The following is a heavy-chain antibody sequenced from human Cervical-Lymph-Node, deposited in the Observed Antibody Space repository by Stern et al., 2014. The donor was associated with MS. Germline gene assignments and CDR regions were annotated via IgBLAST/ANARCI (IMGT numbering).Heavy chain of an antibody. CDR3: ARMKTSFGRGLTLGFFDY. CDR2: LIPMFGTA. D-gene: IGHD3-3*01. J-gene: IGHJ4*02. Sequence: QLVQSGTEVRKPGSSVKVSCEASGGTFNTDAISWVRQAPGQGLEWMGGLIPMFGTANYAQRFQDRVTITADKSTNTVYMELSSMRSEDTALYYCARMKTSFGRGLTLGFFDYWGQGTLVTVSS. CDR1: GGTFNTDA. V-gene: IGHV1-69*06.